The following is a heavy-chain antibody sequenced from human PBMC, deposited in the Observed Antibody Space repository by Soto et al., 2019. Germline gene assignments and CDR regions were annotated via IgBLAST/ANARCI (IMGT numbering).Heavy chain of an antibody. D-gene: IGHD3-22*01. V-gene: IGHV3-23*01. CDR2: ISGSGGST. CDR3: AKGDYYDSSGYSDFDY. Sequence: GSLRLSCAASGFTFSSYAMSWVRQAPGKGLEWVSAISGSGGSTYYADSVKGRFTISRDNSKNTLYLQMNSLRAEDTAVYYCAKGDYYDSSGYSDFDYWGQGTLVTVSS. CDR1: GFTFSSYA. J-gene: IGHJ4*02.